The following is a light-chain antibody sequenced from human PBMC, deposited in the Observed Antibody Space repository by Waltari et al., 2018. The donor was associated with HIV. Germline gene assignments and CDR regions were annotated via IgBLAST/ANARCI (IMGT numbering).Light chain of an antibody. Sequence: QSALTQPASVSGSPGQSITLSCTGTSSDVGGYTYVSWYQQHPGKAPKLMIYDVSSRPSGVSHRYSGSKSGNTACLTISGLQAEDEADYYCSSYTGSSTVVFGGGTKLTVL. J-gene: IGLJ2*01. CDR2: DVS. V-gene: IGLV2-14*03. CDR1: SSDVGGYTY. CDR3: SSYTGSSTVV.